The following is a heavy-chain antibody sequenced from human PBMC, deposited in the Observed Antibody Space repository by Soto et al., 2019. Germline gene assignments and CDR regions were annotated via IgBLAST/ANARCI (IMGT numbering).Heavy chain of an antibody. D-gene: IGHD3-3*01. CDR3: ARLRYYDFWSGYPAGPYYYYYGMDV. V-gene: IGHV5-51*01. CDR1: GYNFGAYW. J-gene: IGHJ6*02. Sequence: PVESLKISCKASGYNFGAYWIGWVRQMPGRGLEWMGIIFPGDSDTRYSPSFQGQVTISADKSISTAYLQWNSLKASDTAMYYCARLRYYDFWSGYPAGPYYYYYGMDVWGQGTTVTVSS. CDR2: IFPGDSDT.